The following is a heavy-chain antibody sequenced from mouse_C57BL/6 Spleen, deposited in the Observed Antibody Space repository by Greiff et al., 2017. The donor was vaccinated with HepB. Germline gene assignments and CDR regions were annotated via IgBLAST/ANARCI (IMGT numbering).Heavy chain of an antibody. CDR3: ARQIYYYGSSYWYFDV. CDR2: ISSGSSTI. Sequence: EVNLVESGGGLVKPGGSLKLSCAASGFTFSDYGMHWVRQAPEKGLEWVAYISSGSSTIYYADTVKGRFTISRDNAKNTLFLQMTSLRSEDTAMYYCARQIYYYGSSYWYFDVWGTGTTVTVSS. CDR1: GFTFSDYG. J-gene: IGHJ1*03. V-gene: IGHV5-17*01. D-gene: IGHD1-1*01.